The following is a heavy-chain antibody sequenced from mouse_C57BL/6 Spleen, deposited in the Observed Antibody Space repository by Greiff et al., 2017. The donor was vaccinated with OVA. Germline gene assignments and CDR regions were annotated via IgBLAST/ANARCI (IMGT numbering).Heavy chain of an antibody. CDR1: GYTFTSYW. CDR2: IAPSDSYT. D-gene: IGHD1-1*01. Sequence: VQLQQPGAELVKPGASVKLSCKASGYTFTSYWMQWVKQRPGQGLEWIGEIAPSDSYTNYNQKFKGKATLTVDTSSRAAYMQLSSLTSEDSAVYYCARRPDYYGSSPDYWGQGTTLTVSS. CDR3: ARRPDYYGSSPDY. V-gene: IGHV1-50*01. J-gene: IGHJ2*01.